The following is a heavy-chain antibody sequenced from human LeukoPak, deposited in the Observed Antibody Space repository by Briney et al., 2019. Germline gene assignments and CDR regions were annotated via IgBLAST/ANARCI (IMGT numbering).Heavy chain of an antibody. CDR1: GGSFSGYY. J-gene: IGHJ5*02. D-gene: IGHD3-3*01. CDR2: INHSGST. Sequence: PSETLSLTCAVYGGSFSGYYWSWIRQPPGKGLEWIGEINHSGSTNYNPSLKSRVTISVDTSKNQFSLKLSSVTAADTAVYYCAGFPIFGVVIGYSRYNWFDHWGQGTLVTVSS. CDR3: AGFPIFGVVIGYSRYNWFDH. V-gene: IGHV4-34*01.